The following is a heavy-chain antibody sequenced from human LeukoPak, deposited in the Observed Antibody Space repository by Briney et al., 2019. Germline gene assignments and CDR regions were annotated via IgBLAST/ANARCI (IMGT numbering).Heavy chain of an antibody. V-gene: IGHV3-30*02. Sequence: GGSLRLSCAAPGFTFSSYGMHWVRQAPGKGLEWVAFIRYNGSNKYYADSVKGRFTISRDNSKNTLYLQMNSLRAEDTAVYYCAKDGKSGSSLYYFDYWGQGTLVTVSS. CDR1: GFTFSSYG. CDR2: IRYNGSNK. J-gene: IGHJ4*02. D-gene: IGHD1-26*01. CDR3: AKDGKSGSSLYYFDY.